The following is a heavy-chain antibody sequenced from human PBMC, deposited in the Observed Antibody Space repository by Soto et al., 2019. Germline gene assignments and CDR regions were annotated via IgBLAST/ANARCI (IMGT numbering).Heavy chain of an antibody. CDR3: ARLVTGTKTPNWFDP. Sequence: QVQLVQSEAEVKKPGSSVKVSCKASGGTFSSYAISWVRQAPGQGLEWMGGIIPIFGTANYAQKFQGRVKIXXDXSXXPAYMELSSLRSEDTAVYYCARLVTGTKTPNWFDPWGQGTLVTVSS. CDR1: GGTFSSYA. CDR2: IIPIFGTA. D-gene: IGHD1-7*01. V-gene: IGHV1-69*12. J-gene: IGHJ5*02.